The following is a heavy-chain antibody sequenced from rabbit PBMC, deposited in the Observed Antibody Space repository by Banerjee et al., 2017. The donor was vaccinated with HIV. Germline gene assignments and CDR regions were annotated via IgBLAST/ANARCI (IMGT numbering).Heavy chain of an antibody. D-gene: IGHD8-1*01. CDR3: ARDSGTSFSSYGMDL. CDR2: VAAGVSFTS. J-gene: IGHJ6*01. V-gene: IGHV1S40*01. Sequence: QSLEESGGGLVQPEGSLTLTCTASGFSFSSSDYLCWVRQPPGKGPEWIACVAAGVSFTSYYATWAKGRFTISKTSSTTVTLQMTSLTAADTATYFCARDSGTSFSSYGMDLWGQGTLVTVS. CDR1: GFSFSSSDY.